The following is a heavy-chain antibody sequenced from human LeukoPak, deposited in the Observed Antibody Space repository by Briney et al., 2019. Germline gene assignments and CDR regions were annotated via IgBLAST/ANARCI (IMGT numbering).Heavy chain of an antibody. CDR3: AKDMRYGIQYLYYYGMDV. V-gene: IGHV3-23*01. J-gene: IGHJ6*02. CDR1: GFTFSVAA. Sequence: GGSLRLSCAASGFTFSVAAVTWVRQAPGKGLEWVSLIGASGESTYYADSVKGRFTISRDNSKNTLYLQMNSLRAEDTAVYYCAKDMRYGIQYLYYYGMDVWGQGTTVTVSS. CDR2: IGASGEST. D-gene: IGHD5-18*01.